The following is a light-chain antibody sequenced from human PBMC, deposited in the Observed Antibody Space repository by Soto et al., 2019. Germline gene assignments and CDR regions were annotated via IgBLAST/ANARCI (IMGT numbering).Light chain of an antibody. CDR2: DVN. Sequence: QSVLTQPASVSGSPGQSITISCTGTSSDVGGFNYVSWYQQHPGKVPKLMIYDVNDRPSGVSDRFSGSKSGNTASLTISGLQAEDEADYYCASYAGSNNSVFGTGTKVTVL. J-gene: IGLJ1*01. CDR1: SSDVGGFNY. V-gene: IGLV2-14*03. CDR3: ASYAGSNNSV.